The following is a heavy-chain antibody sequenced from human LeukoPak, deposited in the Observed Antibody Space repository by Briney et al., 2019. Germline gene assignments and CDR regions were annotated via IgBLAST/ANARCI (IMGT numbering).Heavy chain of an antibody. V-gene: IGHV3-33*01. CDR2: IWYDGSNK. Sequence: SGGSLRLSCAASGFTFSSYGMHWVRQAPGKGLEWVAVIWYDGSNKYYADSVKGRLTISRDNTKNTLYLQMNSLRAEDTAVYYCARDGVRRFGELNAFDIWGQGTMVTVSS. J-gene: IGHJ3*02. CDR1: GFTFSSYG. D-gene: IGHD3-10*01. CDR3: ARDGVRRFGELNAFDI.